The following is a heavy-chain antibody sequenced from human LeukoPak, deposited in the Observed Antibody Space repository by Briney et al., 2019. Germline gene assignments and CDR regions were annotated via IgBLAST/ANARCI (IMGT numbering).Heavy chain of an antibody. Sequence: ASVKVSCKASGGTFSSYAISWVRQAPGRGLEWMGGIIPIFGTANYAQKFQGRVTITADESTSTAYMELSSLRSEDTAVYYCARVREMATIRNAFDIWGQGTMVTVSS. V-gene: IGHV1-69*13. CDR1: GGTFSSYA. J-gene: IGHJ3*02. D-gene: IGHD5-24*01. CDR2: IIPIFGTA. CDR3: ARVREMATIRNAFDI.